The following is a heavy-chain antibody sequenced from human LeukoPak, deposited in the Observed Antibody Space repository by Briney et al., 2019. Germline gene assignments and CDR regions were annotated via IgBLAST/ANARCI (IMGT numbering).Heavy chain of an antibody. CDR3: ARGPMLVITTIFDY. CDR1: GFTFSSYS. D-gene: IGHD3-22*01. J-gene: IGHJ4*02. V-gene: IGHV3-21*01. Sequence: NPGGSLRLSCAASGFTFSSYSMNWVRQAPGKGLEWVSSISSSSYIYYADSVKGGFTISRDNAKNSLYLQMNSLRAEDTAVYFCARGPMLVITTIFDYWGQGTLVTVSS. CDR2: ISSSSYI.